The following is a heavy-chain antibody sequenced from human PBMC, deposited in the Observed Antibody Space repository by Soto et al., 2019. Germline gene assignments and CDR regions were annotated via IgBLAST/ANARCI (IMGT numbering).Heavy chain of an antibody. CDR3: ARDYGDYSFFFEY. CDR1: GGSITTYQ. Sequence: SETLSLTCTVSGGSITTYQWSWIRQPPGKGLEWIGGYSGFTNYNPSLESRATISVDHSKNQFFLTLRSVTAADTAVYYCARDYGDYSFFFEYWGQRALVTVSS. D-gene: IGHD4-17*01. CDR2: YSGFT. J-gene: IGHJ4*02. V-gene: IGHV4-59*01.